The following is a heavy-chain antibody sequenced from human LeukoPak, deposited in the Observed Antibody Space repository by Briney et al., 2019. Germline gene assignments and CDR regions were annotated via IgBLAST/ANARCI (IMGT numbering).Heavy chain of an antibody. CDR3: ARGRGSWTDAFDI. D-gene: IGHD6-13*01. Sequence: SETLSLTCTVFGGSFNTNLYYWAWFRQPPGKGLERIGEINHSGSTNYNPSLKSRVTISVDTSKNQFSLKLSSVTAADTAVYYCARGRGSWTDAFDIWGQGTMVTVSS. J-gene: IGHJ3*02. V-gene: IGHV4-34*01. CDR1: GGSFNTNLYY. CDR2: INHSGST.